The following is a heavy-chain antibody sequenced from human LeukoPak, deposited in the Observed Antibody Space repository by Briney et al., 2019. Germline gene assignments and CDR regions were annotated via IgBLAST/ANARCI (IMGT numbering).Heavy chain of an antibody. CDR3: ARDGMITFGGVIAYFDY. CDR2: IYYSGST. D-gene: IGHD3-16*02. V-gene: IGHV4-30-2*01. J-gene: IGHJ4*02. CDR1: GDSISIGGYY. Sequence: NPSETLSLTCTVSGDSISIGGYYWTWIRQPPGKGPEWIGYIYYSGSTYYNPSLKSRATILIDRSKNQFSLRVSSVTAADTAVYYCARDGMITFGGVIAYFDYWGQGTLVTVSS.